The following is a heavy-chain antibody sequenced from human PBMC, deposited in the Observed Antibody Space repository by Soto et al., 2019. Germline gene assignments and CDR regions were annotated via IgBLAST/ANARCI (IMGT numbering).Heavy chain of an antibody. CDR2: IIPIFGTA. CDR3: ASVPYRSAGTTYYSSFGLDV. V-gene: IGHV1-69*12. J-gene: IGHJ6*02. D-gene: IGHD3-10*01. CDR1: GGTFSSYA. Sequence: QVQLVQSGAEVKKPGSSVKVSCKASGGTFSSYAISWVRQAPGQGLEWMGGIIPIFGTANYAQKFQGRVTTPADESPSTAHTELSSLSSEDTALYSFASVPYRSAGTTYYSSFGLDVWGQGTTVAVSS.